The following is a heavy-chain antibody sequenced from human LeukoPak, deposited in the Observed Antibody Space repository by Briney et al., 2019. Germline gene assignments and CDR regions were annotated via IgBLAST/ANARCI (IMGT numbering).Heavy chain of an antibody. CDR1: GFTFTGYY. Sequence: ASVKVSCKVSGFTFTGYYMHWVRQAPGQGLEWMGWISAYNGNTNYAQKFEGRVTMTTDTSTSTAYMELRSLRSDDTAVYYCARRSLARSYWSFDVWGRGTLVIVSS. CDR3: ARRSLARSYWSFDV. V-gene: IGHV1-18*04. D-gene: IGHD1-1*01. J-gene: IGHJ2*01. CDR2: ISAYNGNT.